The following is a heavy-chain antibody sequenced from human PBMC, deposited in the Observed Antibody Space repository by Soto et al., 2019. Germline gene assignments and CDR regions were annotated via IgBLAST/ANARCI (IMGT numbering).Heavy chain of an antibody. J-gene: IGHJ6*02. CDR2: INAGNGNT. V-gene: IGHV1-3*01. Sequence: ASVKVSCKASGYTFTSYAMHWVRQAPGQRLEWMGWINAGNGNTKYSQKFQGRVTITRDTSASTAYMELSSLRSEDTAVYYCARATVGASYNYYYYYGMDVWGQGTTVTVSS. CDR3: ARATVGASYNYYYYYGMDV. CDR1: GYTFTSYA. D-gene: IGHD1-26*01.